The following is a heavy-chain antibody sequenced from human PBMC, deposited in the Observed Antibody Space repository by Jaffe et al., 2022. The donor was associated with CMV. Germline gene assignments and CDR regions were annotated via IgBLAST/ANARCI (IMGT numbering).Heavy chain of an antibody. D-gene: IGHD2-21*01. V-gene: IGHV3-74*01. CDR3: ARSLFRPPYYYYYGMDV. J-gene: IGHJ6*02. CDR1: GFTFSSYW. CDR2: INSDGSST. Sequence: EVQLVESGGGLVQPGGSLRLSCAASGFTFSSYWMHWVRQAPGKGLVWVSRINSDGSSTSYADSVKGRFTISRDNAKNTLYLQMNSLRAEDTAVYYCARSLFRPPYYYYYGMDVWGQGTTVTVSS.